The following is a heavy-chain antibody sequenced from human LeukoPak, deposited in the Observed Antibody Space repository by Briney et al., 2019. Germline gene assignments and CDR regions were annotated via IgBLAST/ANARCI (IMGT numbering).Heavy chain of an antibody. CDR2: ISSSGSSI. Sequence: GGSLRLPCAASGFTFSSYEMNWVRQAPGKGLEWVSYISSSGSSIYYAGSVKGRFTISRDNAKNSLYLQMNSLRAEDTAVYYCAREDYGSGSYTYWGQGTLVTVSS. J-gene: IGHJ4*02. V-gene: IGHV3-48*03. CDR3: AREDYGSGSYTY. D-gene: IGHD3-10*01. CDR1: GFTFSSYE.